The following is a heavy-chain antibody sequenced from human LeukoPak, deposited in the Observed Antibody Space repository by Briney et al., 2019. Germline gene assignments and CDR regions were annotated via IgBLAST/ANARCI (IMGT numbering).Heavy chain of an antibody. D-gene: IGHD2-21*02. V-gene: IGHV1-24*01. CDR1: GYTLTELS. Sequence: ASVKVSCKASGYTLTELSMHWVRQAPGKGPEWMGGFNPEDGETIYAQKFQGRVTMTEDTSTDTAYMELSSLRSEDTAVYYCATDLPCGGDCYSQYFQHWGQGTLVTVSS. CDR2: FNPEDGET. J-gene: IGHJ1*01. CDR3: ATDLPCGGDCYSQYFQH.